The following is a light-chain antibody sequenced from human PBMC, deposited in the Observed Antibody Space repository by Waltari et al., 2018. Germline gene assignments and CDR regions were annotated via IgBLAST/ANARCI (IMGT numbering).Light chain of an antibody. V-gene: IGLV1-51*01. CDR1: SSNIGDNY. Sequence: QSVLTQPPSVSAAPGQRVTISCSGSSSNIGDNYVSWYQRFPGTAPKLRIYDSSDRPSEIPDRFSGSKSVTSATLVITGLQTGDEADYYCGTWDTTLNAHVFGGGTKVTVL. CDR2: DSS. J-gene: IGLJ2*01. CDR3: GTWDTTLNAHV.